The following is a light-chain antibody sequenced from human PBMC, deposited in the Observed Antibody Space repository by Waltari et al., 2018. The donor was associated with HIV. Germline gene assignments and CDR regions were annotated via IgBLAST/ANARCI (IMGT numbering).Light chain of an antibody. CDR1: RSDVGGYSS. Sequence: QSALTQPPSVSGSPGQSVTIFCTGTRSDVGGYSSVSWYQQFPGKVPKLMVYDVDKRPSGVPDRFSGSKSGNTAFLTISGLLAEDEADYYCCSYAGTSTLFGGGTKLTVL. V-gene: IGLV2-11*01. J-gene: IGLJ2*01. CDR2: DVD. CDR3: CSYAGTSTL.